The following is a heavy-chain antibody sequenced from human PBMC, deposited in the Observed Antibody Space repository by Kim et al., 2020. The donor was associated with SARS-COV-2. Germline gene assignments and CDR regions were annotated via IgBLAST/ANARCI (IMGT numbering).Heavy chain of an antibody. CDR3: ARGLGYYDSSGYYAY. V-gene: IGHV4-34*01. D-gene: IGHD3-22*01. J-gene: IGHJ4*02. Sequence: PALKRRVTLSRDTSKNQFSLKLNSVTAADTAVYYCARGLGYYDSSGYYAYWGQGTLVTVSS.